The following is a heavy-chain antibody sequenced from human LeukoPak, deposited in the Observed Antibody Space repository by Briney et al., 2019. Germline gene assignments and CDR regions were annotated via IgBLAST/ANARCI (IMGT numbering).Heavy chain of an antibody. Sequence: PSETLSLTCTVSGGSINTYYWSWIRQPAGKGLEWIGRIYSSGTTHYNPSLKSRVTMSVDTSKNQFSLKLRSVTAADTAVYYCARDKGDYGDYYWFDPWGQGTLVTVSS. D-gene: IGHD4-17*01. CDR2: IYSSGTT. J-gene: IGHJ5*02. CDR1: GGSINTYY. CDR3: ARDKGDYGDYYWFDP. V-gene: IGHV4-4*07.